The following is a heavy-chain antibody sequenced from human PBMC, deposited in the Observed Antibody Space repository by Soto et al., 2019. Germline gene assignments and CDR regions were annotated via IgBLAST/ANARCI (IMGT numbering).Heavy chain of an antibody. CDR1: GGSISSGGYY. CDR2: IYYSGST. Sequence: PSETLSLTCTVSGGSISSGGYYWSWIRQHPGKGLEWIGYIYYSGSTYYNPSLKSRVTISVDTSKNQFSLKLSSVTAADTAVYYCARISVVVQAAMDWNYYYGMDVWGQGTTVPVSS. CDR3: ARISVVVQAAMDWNYYYGMDV. V-gene: IGHV4-31*03. J-gene: IGHJ6*02. D-gene: IGHD2-2*01.